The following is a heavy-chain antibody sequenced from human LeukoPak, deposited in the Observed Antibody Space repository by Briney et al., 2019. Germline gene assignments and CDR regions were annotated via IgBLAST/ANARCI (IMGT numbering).Heavy chain of an antibody. Sequence: SQTLSLTCTVSGGSISSGSYYWSWIRPPAGKGLESIGRIYTSGSTNYNPSLKSRVTISVDTSKNQFSLKLSSVTAADTAVYYCARSGHYYDSSGYYSYYFDYWGQGTLVTVSS. CDR3: ARSGHYYDSSGYYSYYFDY. CDR2: IYTSGST. CDR1: GGSISSGSYY. J-gene: IGHJ4*02. D-gene: IGHD3-22*01. V-gene: IGHV4-61*02.